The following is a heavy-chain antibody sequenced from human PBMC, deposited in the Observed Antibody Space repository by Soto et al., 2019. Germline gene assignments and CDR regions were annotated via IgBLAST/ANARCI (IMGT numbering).Heavy chain of an antibody. J-gene: IGHJ4*02. D-gene: IGHD1-26*01. CDR2: ISAYNANT. CDR3: ARDRLGATGDY. CDR1: GYTFTSYG. Sequence: ASVKVSCKASGYTFTSYGISWVRQAPGQGLEWMGWISAYNANTNYAQKLQGRVTMTTDTSTSTSYMELRSLRSDDTAVYFCARDRLGATGDYRGQGTRVTVSS. V-gene: IGHV1-18*01.